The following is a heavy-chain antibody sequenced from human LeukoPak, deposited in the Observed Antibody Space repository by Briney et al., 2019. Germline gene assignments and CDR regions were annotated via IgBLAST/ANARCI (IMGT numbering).Heavy chain of an antibody. CDR2: IYPGYSDA. CDR3: ATYFAGAETFDI. D-gene: IGHD3-16*01. V-gene: IGHV5-51*01. Sequence: GESLKISCKVSGYILTNNWIGWVRQVPGKGLEWMGLIYPGYSDAKYSPSFQGQVTFSVDKSISTTYLQWSSLKASDTAMYYCATYFAGAETFDIWGQGTMVTVSS. CDR1: GYILTNNW. J-gene: IGHJ3*02.